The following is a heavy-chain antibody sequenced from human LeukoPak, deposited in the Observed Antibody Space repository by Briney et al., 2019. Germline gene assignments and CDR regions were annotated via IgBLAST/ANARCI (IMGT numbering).Heavy chain of an antibody. D-gene: IGHD3-10*01. CDR1: GFTFSSYA. V-gene: IGHV3-64*01. Sequence: PGGSLRLSCAASGFTFSSYAMHWVRQAPGKGLEYVSAISSNGGSTYYANSVKGRFTISRDNSKSTVYLQMNSLIPDDTAVYFCAKAEAREILRAVGLEEYLQYWGQGTLVTVSS. CDR3: AKAEAREILRAVGLEEYLQY. J-gene: IGHJ1*01. CDR2: ISSNGGST.